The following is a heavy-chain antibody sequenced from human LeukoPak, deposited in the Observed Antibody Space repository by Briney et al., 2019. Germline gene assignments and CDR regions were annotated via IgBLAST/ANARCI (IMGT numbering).Heavy chain of an antibody. V-gene: IGHV4-59*12. Sequence: SETLSLTCTVSGGSISSYYWSWIRQPPGKGLEWIGFISHSGNTNYNPSLKSRVTISLDTSKNQFSLKLSSVTAADAAVYYCARERAYYDILPRWFDPWGQGTLVTVSS. D-gene: IGHD3-9*01. CDR3: ARERAYYDILPRWFDP. CDR2: ISHSGNT. J-gene: IGHJ5*02. CDR1: GGSISSYY.